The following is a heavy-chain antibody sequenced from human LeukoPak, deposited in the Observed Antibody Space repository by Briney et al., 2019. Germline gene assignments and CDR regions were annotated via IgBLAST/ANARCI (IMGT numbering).Heavy chain of an antibody. D-gene: IGHD3-3*02. CDR3: ARLGAFVSVDY. J-gene: IGHJ4*02. Sequence: TPSETLSLTCTVSGGSISSGGYYWSWIRQHPGKGLEWIGYIYYSGSTYYNPSLKSRVTISVDTSKNQFSLKLSSVTAADTAVYYCARLGAFVSVDYWGQGTLVTVSS. V-gene: IGHV4-31*03. CDR2: IYYSGST. CDR1: GGSISSGGYY.